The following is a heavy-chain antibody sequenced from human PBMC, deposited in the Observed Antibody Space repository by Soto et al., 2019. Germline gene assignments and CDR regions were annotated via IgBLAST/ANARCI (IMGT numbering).Heavy chain of an antibody. CDR2: IYYNGNT. Sequence: QVQLQESGPGLVKPSQTLSLTCTVSGGSISNDDYYWSWIRQPPGKGVEWIGHIYYNGNTYYNPSLKSRLTMSLDTSQNQFSLHLTSVIAADSASYFCARATTVTSSFFYYGLDVWGQGTTVTVSS. CDR3: ARATTVTSSFFYYGLDV. V-gene: IGHV4-30-4*08. J-gene: IGHJ6*02. CDR1: GGSISNDDYY. D-gene: IGHD4-17*01.